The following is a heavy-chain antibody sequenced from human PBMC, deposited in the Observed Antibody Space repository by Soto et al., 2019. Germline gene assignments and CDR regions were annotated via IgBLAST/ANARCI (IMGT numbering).Heavy chain of an antibody. CDR2: ISGSGGST. V-gene: IGHV3-23*01. Sequence: PGGSLRLSCAASGFTFSSYAMSWVRQAPGKGLEWVSAISGSGGSTYYADSVKGRFTISRDNSKNTLYLQMNSLRAEDTAVYYCAKERTNYYDSINDDAFYIWGQGTMVTVSS. CDR1: GFTFSSYA. J-gene: IGHJ3*02. D-gene: IGHD3-22*01. CDR3: AKERTNYYDSINDDAFYI.